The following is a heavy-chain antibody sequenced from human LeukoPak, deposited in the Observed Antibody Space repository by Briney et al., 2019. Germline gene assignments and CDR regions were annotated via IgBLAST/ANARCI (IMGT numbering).Heavy chain of an antibody. Sequence: SETLSLTCAVYGGSFGGYYWSWIRQPPGKGLEWIGEINHSGSTNYNPSLKSRVTISVDTSKNQFSLKLSSVTAADTAVYYCARVEEGYGSGRRENYYYYYMDVWGKGTTVTISS. CDR2: INHSGST. CDR3: ARVEEGYGSGRRENYYYYYMDV. J-gene: IGHJ6*03. V-gene: IGHV4-34*01. CDR1: GGSFGGYY. D-gene: IGHD3-10*01.